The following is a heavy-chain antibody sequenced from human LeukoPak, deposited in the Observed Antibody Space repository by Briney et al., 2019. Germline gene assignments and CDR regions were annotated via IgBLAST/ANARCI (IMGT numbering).Heavy chain of an antibody. V-gene: IGHV1-2*02. J-gene: IGHJ4*02. CDR3: ARVRSGGVQFDY. D-gene: IGHD3-16*01. CDR1: GYTLTGYY. Sequence: ASVKVSCKASGYTLTGYYMHWVRQAPGQGLEWMGWINPNSGGTNYAQKFQGRVTMTRDTSISTAYMELSRLRSDDTAVYYCARVRSGGVQFDYWGQGTLVTVSS. CDR2: INPNSGGT.